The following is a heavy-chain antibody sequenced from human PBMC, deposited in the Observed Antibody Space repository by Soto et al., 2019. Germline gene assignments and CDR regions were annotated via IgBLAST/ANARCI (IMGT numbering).Heavy chain of an antibody. V-gene: IGHV4-59*01. D-gene: IGHD3-22*01. CDR3: ARGGNYYDSSGYYYVLDY. CDR2: IYYSGST. CDR1: GGSISSYY. J-gene: IGHJ4*02. Sequence: SETLTLTCTVSGGSISSYYWSWIRQPPGKGLEWIGYIYYSGSTNYNPSLKSRVTISVDTSKNQFSLKLSSVTAADTAVYYCARGGNYYDSSGYYYVLDYWGQGTLVTVSS.